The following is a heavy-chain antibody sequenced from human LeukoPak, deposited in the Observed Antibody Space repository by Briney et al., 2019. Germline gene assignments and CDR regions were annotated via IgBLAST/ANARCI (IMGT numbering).Heavy chain of an antibody. Sequence: GGSLRLSCAASGFSFSTYGMHWVRQAPGKGLEWVALIWNAGTNTYYADSVKGRFTISRDNSKNTLYLQMNSLRAEDMAVYYCAGDTPPGGDYYFDYWGQGTLVIVSS. D-gene: IGHD3-16*01. J-gene: IGHJ4*02. V-gene: IGHV3-33*01. CDR3: AGDTPPGGDYYFDY. CDR2: IWNAGTNT. CDR1: GFSFSTYG.